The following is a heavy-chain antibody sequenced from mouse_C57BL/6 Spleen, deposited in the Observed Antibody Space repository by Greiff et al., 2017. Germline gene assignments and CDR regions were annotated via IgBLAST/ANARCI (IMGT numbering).Heavy chain of an antibody. CDR1: GFTFSSYG. J-gene: IGHJ2*01. CDR2: ISSGGSYT. Sequence: EVQVVESGGDLVKPGGSLKLSCAASGFTFSSYGMSWVRQTPDKRLEWVATISSGGSYTYYPDSVKGRFTISRDNAKNTLYLQMSSLKSEDTAMYYCARLSYYSNYERGYWGQGTTLTVSS. V-gene: IGHV5-6*01. CDR3: ARLSYYSNYERGY. D-gene: IGHD2-5*01.